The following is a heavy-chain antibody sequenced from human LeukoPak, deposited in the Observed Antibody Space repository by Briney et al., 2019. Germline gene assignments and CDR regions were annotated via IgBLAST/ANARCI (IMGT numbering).Heavy chain of an antibody. CDR1: GGTFSSYA. V-gene: IGHV1-69*05. CDR2: IIPIFGTA. CDR3: ARDSSSYRYYFDY. Sequence: SVKVSXKASGGTFSSYAISWVRQAPGQGLEWMGGIIPIFGTANYAQKFQGRVTITTDESTSTAYMELSSLRSEDTAVYYCARDSSSYRYYFDYWGQGTLVTVSS. D-gene: IGHD6-13*01. J-gene: IGHJ4*02.